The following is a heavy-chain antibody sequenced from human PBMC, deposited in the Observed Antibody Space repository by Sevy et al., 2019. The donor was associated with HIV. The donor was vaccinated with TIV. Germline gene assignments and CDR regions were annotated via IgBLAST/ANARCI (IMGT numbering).Heavy chain of an antibody. CDR3: ARGDYYDRSGFYIDAFDV. Sequence: GGSLRLSCAASGFTFSRYWMSWVRQAPGKGLEWVAKVKEDGGGKNYGDPVKGRLTISRDNAKNYLFLQMKSLRAEDTAVYYCARGDYYDRSGFYIDAFDVWGQGTMVTVSS. J-gene: IGHJ3*01. CDR1: GFTFSRYW. V-gene: IGHV3-7*04. CDR2: VKEDGGGK. D-gene: IGHD3-22*01.